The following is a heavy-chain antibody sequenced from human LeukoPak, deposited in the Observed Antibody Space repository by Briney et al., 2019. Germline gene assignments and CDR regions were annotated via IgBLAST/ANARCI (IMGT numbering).Heavy chain of an antibody. J-gene: IGHJ6*03. Sequence: ASVKVSCKASGYTFTSYGISWVRQAPGQGLEWMGWISAYNGNTNYAQKLQGRVTMTTDTSTSTAYMELSSLRSEDTAVYYCARAPNSSSWYYYYYYMDVWGKGTTVTVSS. V-gene: IGHV1-18*01. CDR2: ISAYNGNT. CDR1: GYTFTSYG. D-gene: IGHD6-13*01. CDR3: ARAPNSSSWYYYYYYMDV.